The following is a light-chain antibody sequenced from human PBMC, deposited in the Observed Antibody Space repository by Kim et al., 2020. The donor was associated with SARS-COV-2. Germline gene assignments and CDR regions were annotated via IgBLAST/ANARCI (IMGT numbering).Light chain of an antibody. J-gene: IGKJ1*01. CDR3: QQYGSHHLRWT. CDR2: GAS. CDR1: QSVSSSY. Sequence: EIVLTQSPGTLSLSPGERATLSCRASQSVSSSYLAWYQQKPGQAPRLLIYGASSRATGIPDRFSGSGSGTDFTLTISRLEPEDFAVYYCQQYGSHHLRWTFGQGTKVDIK. V-gene: IGKV3-20*01.